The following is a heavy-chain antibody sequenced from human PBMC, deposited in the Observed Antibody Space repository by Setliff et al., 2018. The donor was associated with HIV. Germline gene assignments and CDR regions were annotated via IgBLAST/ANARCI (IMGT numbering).Heavy chain of an antibody. J-gene: IGHJ5*02. CDR3: ARPRRHYYGSGSYLMDGWWFDP. V-gene: IGHV7-4-1*02. Sequence: GASVKVSCKASGYTFTSYAMNWVRQAPGQGLEWMGWINTNTGNPAYAQGFTGRFVFSLDTSVSTAYLQISSLKAEDTAVYYCARPRRHYYGSGSYLMDGWWFDPWGQGTLGTVS. D-gene: IGHD3-10*01. CDR1: GYTFTSYA. CDR2: INTNTGNP.